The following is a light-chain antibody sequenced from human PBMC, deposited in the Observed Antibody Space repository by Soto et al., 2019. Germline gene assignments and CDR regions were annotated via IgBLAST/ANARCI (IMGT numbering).Light chain of an antibody. CDR1: SSNIGAGYD. V-gene: IGLV1-40*01. Sequence: QAVLTQPPSLSGAPGQRVTISCTGSSSNIGAGYDVHWYQQLPGTAPKLLISGNSNRPSGVPDRFSGSKSGTSASLAITGLQAEDEAHYYCQSYDSSLSGGVFGGGTKLTVL. CDR2: GNS. J-gene: IGLJ3*02. CDR3: QSYDSSLSGGV.